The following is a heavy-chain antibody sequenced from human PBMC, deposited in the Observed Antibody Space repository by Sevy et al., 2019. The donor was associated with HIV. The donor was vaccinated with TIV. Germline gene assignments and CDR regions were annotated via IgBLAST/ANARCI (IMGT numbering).Heavy chain of an antibody. Sequence: SETLSLTCAVYGGSFSGYYWSWIRQPPGKGLEWIGEINHSGSTNYNPSHKSRVTISVDTSKNQFSLKLSSVTAADTAVYYCARVVAARGRYYYYGMDVWGQGTTVTVSS. CDR1: GGSFSGYY. CDR3: ARVVAARGRYYYYGMDV. J-gene: IGHJ6*02. D-gene: IGHD6-6*01. V-gene: IGHV4-34*01. CDR2: INHSGST.